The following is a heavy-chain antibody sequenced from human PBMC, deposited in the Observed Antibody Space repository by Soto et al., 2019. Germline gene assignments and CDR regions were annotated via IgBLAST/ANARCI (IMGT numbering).Heavy chain of an antibody. CDR2: IKQDGSEK. V-gene: IGHV3-7*03. CDR1: GFTFSSYW. D-gene: IGHD6-13*01. Sequence: EVQLVESGGGLVQPGGSLRLSCAASGFTFSSYWMSWVRQAPGKGLEWVANIKQDGSEKYYVDSVKGRFTISRDNAKNSLYLQMNSLRAEDTAVYYCARARTLAYSSSWDLGYWGQGTLVTVSS. J-gene: IGHJ4*02. CDR3: ARARTLAYSSSWDLGY.